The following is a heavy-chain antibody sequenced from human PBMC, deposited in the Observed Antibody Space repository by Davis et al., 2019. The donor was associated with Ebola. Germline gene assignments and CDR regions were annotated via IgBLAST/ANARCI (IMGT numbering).Heavy chain of an antibody. CDR2: INCGGSYI. D-gene: IGHD6-19*01. CDR3: ASDPEGWLDFDY. CDR1: GLTSSTYG. V-gene: IGHV3-48*02. Sequence: PGGSLRLSCAASGLTSSTYGMTWVRQAPGKGLECVPHINCGGSYITYTDAVKGRFIISRDDAKSTVYLQMNSRGDEDTAIYYCASDPEGWLDFDYWGQGALVTVSS. J-gene: IGHJ4*02.